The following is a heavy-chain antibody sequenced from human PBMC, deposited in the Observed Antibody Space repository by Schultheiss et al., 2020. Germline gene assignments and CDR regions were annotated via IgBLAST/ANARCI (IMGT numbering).Heavy chain of an antibody. V-gene: IGHV4-30-2*01. Sequence: SETLSLTCAVSGGSISSGGYSWSWIRQPPGKGLEWIGYIYHSGSTYYNPSLKSRVTISVDRSKNQFSLRLSSVTAADTAVYFCARAVSSPNHWFDPWGQGTLVTVSS. CDR1: GGSISSGGYS. D-gene: IGHD1-14*01. J-gene: IGHJ5*02. CDR2: IYHSGST. CDR3: ARAVSSPNHWFDP.